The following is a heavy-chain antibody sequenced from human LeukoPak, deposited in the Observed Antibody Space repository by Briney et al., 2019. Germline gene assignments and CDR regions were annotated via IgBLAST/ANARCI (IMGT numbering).Heavy chain of an antibody. D-gene: IGHD2-15*01. J-gene: IGHJ5*02. CDR1: GYTFTSYA. Sequence: ASVKVSCNASGYTFTSYAMNWVRQAPGQGLEWMGWIDTNTGNPTYAQGFTGRFVFSLDTSVSTAYLQISSLKADDTAVYYCAREGDCSDGSCYGVNWFDPWGQGTLVTVSS. CDR3: AREGDCSDGSCYGVNWFDP. V-gene: IGHV7-4-1*02. CDR2: IDTNTGNP.